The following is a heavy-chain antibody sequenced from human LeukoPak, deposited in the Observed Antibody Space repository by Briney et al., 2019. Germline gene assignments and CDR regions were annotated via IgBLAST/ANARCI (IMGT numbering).Heavy chain of an antibody. CDR1: GGSISSYY. D-gene: IGHD3-10*01. Sequence: SETLSLTCTVSGGSISSYYWSWIRQPAGKGLEWIGRIYTSRSTNYNPSLKSRVTISVDTSKNQFSLKLSSVTAADTAVYYCAKADSMVRGVIITGFDYWGQGTLVTVSS. CDR2: IYTSRST. V-gene: IGHV4-4*07. J-gene: IGHJ4*02. CDR3: AKADSMVRGVIITGFDY.